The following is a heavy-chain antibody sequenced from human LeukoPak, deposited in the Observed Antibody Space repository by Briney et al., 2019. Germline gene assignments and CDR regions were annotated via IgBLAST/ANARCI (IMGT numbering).Heavy chain of an antibody. CDR2: INSDGSST. CDR1: GFTFSSYW. V-gene: IGHV3-74*01. J-gene: IGHJ4*02. D-gene: IGHD3-22*01. CDR3: AREDYDSRLPDY. Sequence: PGRSLRLSCAASGFTFSSYWMHWVRQAPGKGLVWVSRINSDGSSTSYADSVKGRFTISRDNAKNTLYLQMNSLRAEDTAVYYCAREDYDSRLPDYWGQGTLVTVSS.